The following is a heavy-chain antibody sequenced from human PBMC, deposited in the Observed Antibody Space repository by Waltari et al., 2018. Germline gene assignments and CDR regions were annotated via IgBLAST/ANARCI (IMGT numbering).Heavy chain of an antibody. CDR2: ISSSSSTI. CDR3: ARDVRGGAYCGGDCYMP. Sequence: EVQLVESGGGVVQPGGSLRLSCAASGFTFSSYSMNWVRQAPGQGLEWVSYISSSSSTIYYADAVKGRFTISRDNAKNSLYLQMNSLRAEDTAVYYCARDVRGGAYCGGDCYMPWGQGTLVTVSS. V-gene: IGHV3-48*01. J-gene: IGHJ5*02. CDR1: GFTFSSYS. D-gene: IGHD2-21*02.